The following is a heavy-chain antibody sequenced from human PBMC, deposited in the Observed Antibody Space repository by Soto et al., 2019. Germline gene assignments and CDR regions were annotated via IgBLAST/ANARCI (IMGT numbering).Heavy chain of an antibody. CDR1: GGSISSDDYY. Sequence: SETLSLTCTVSGGSISSDDYYGTWIRQPPGKGLEWIGRIYYSGRTSYNPSLNSRLTISIDTSKNQFSLKVTSVSAADTAMYYCARDRSNSPDYFDFWGPGTLVTVSS. D-gene: IGHD2-2*01. V-gene: IGHV4-30-4*01. CDR2: IYYSGRT. J-gene: IGHJ4*02. CDR3: ARDRSNSPDYFDF.